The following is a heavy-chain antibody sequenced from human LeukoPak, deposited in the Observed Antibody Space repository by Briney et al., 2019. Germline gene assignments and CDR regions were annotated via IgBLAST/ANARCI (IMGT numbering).Heavy chain of an antibody. V-gene: IGHV4-59*08. CDR2: IYHTGTS. Sequence: PSETLSLTCTVSGGSISSHYWSWIRQPPGKGLEWIAYIYHTGTSNYNPSLKSRVTISVDTSKNQISLRLSSVTAADTAVYYCARQGIDAFDIWGQGTLVTVSS. CDR1: GGSISSHY. CDR3: ARQGIDAFDI. J-gene: IGHJ3*02.